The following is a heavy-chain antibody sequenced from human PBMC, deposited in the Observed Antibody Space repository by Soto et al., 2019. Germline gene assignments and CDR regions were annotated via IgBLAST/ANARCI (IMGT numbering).Heavy chain of an antibody. D-gene: IGHD2-21*02. V-gene: IGHV3-30-3*01. J-gene: IGHJ4*02. CDR2: ISYDGSNK. CDR1: GFTFSSYA. Sequence: GGSLGLSCAASGFTFSSYAMHWVRQAPGKGLEWVAVISYDGSNKYYADSVKGRFTISRDNSKNTLYLQMNSLRAEDMAVYYCARGGSDYYFDYWGQGTLVTVSS. CDR3: ARGGSDYYFDY.